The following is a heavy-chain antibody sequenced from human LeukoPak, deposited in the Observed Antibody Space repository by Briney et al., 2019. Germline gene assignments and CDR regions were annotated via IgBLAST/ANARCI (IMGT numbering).Heavy chain of an antibody. D-gene: IGHD2-2*01. CDR2: ISAYNGNT. CDR1: GYTFNTYG. V-gene: IGHV1-18*01. J-gene: IGHJ6*03. CDR3: ARGGFVVEAGDFYYYYMDV. Sequence: ASVKVSCTASGYTFNTYGITWVRQAPGQGLERMGWISAYNGNTNYAQNLQGRVVMTTDTSTSTAYMELRSLRSDDTAVYYCARGGFVVEAGDFYYYYMDVWGKGTTVTVSS.